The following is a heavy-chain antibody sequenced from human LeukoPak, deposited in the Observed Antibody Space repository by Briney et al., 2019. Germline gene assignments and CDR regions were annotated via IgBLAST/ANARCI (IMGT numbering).Heavy chain of an antibody. V-gene: IGHV3-11*06. J-gene: IGHJ4*02. Sequence: GGSLRLSCAASGFTFSDYYMSWIRQAPGKGLEWVSYISSSSSYIYYADSVKGRFTISRDNAKNSLYLQMNSLRAEDTAVYYCARDRRSSGWYPGISDYWGQGTLVTVSS. CDR3: ARDRRSSGWYPGISDY. CDR2: ISSSSSYI. D-gene: IGHD6-19*01. CDR1: GFTFSDYY.